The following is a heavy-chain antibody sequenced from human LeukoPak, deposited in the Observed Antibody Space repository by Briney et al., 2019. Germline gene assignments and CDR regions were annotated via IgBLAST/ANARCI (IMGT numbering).Heavy chain of an antibody. Sequence: GGSLKLSGAASGFTFSTDWMSWVRQAPVNGLEWEANIKQDGSEEYYVDSVKGRFTVSRDNAKNSVYLQMNSLRGDDTAVYYCARYQGGGWDVWGQGTTVTVSS. D-gene: IGHD6-25*01. CDR3: ARYQGGGWDV. CDR1: GFTFSTDW. V-gene: IGHV3-7*01. CDR2: IKQDGSEE. J-gene: IGHJ6*02.